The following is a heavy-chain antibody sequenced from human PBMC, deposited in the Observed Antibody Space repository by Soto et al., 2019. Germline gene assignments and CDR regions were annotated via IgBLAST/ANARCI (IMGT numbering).Heavy chain of an antibody. D-gene: IGHD1-7*01. CDR1: GLTFSLFA. Sequence: SLRLSCAASGLTFSLFAMHWLRQAPGGRLEWVAVISNDGGSKYYADSVKGRFTISRDNSRNTLYLQMNSLRPEDTAVYYCARGGTGTTRNWFDPWGQGTLVTVSS. CDR3: ARGGTGTTRNWFDP. CDR2: ISNDGGSK. J-gene: IGHJ5*02. V-gene: IGHV3-30*04.